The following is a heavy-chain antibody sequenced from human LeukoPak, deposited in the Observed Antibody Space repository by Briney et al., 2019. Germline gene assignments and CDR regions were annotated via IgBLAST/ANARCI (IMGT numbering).Heavy chain of an antibody. V-gene: IGHV3-66*02. Sequence: GGSLRLSCAASGFTVSSNYMSWVRQAPGKGLEWVSVIYSGGSTYYADSVKGRFTISRDNSKNTLYLQMNSLRAEDTAVYYCAKRNEPGSGDYYFDYWGQGTLVTVSS. CDR2: IYSGGST. D-gene: IGHD4-17*01. CDR1: GFTVSSNY. CDR3: AKRNEPGSGDYYFDY. J-gene: IGHJ4*02.